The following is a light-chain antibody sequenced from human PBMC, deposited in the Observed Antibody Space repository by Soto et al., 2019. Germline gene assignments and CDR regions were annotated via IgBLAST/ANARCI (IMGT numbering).Light chain of an antibody. J-gene: IGKJ1*01. CDR3: QQSYSTPRT. Sequence: ELVLTQSPGTLSLSPGERATLSCRASQSVSSSFLAWYQQKPGQGPRLLIHGASSRATGIPDRFSGSGSGTDFTLTISSLQPEDFATYYCQQSYSTPRTFCQGTKVDIK. CDR1: QSVSSSF. CDR2: GAS. V-gene: IGKV3-20*01.